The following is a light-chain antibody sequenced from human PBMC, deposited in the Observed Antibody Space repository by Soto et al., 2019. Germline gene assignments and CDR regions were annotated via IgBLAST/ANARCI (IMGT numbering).Light chain of an antibody. Sequence: DIQMPQSPSSLSASVGDRVTITCRASQSISSYLTLYQQKPGKAPKLLIFDASSLQSGVPSRFSGSGSGTDFTLTISSLQPEYFAIYYCQHSYSDPRTFGQGTKVEIK. CDR2: DAS. V-gene: IGKV1-39*01. CDR3: QHSYSDPRT. J-gene: IGKJ1*01. CDR1: QSISSY.